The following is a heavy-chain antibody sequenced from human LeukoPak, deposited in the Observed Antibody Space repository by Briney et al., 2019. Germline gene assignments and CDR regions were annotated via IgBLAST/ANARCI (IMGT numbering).Heavy chain of an antibody. Sequence: GRSLRLSCAASGFTFDDYAVHWVRQAPGKGLEWVSGISWNSGSIGYADSVKGRFTISRDNAKNSLYLQMNSLRAEDTALYYCAKGNDYSNLNWFDPWGQGTLVTVSS. CDR2: ISWNSGSI. CDR3: AKGNDYSNLNWFDP. V-gene: IGHV3-9*01. J-gene: IGHJ5*02. CDR1: GFTFDDYA. D-gene: IGHD4-11*01.